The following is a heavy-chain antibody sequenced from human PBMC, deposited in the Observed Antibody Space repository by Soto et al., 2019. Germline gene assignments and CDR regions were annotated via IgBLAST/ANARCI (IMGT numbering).Heavy chain of an antibody. CDR3: ASVKTASENYEGDYYIDV. V-gene: IGHV1-69*02. CDR1: GDTFSNYT. Sequence: QVQLVQSGAEVKKPGSSVKVSCKASGDTFSNYTISWVRQAPGQGLEWMGRIIPIFGIANYAQEFQGRVTSTADDSTRTVYMELSSLRSEHTAVYYCASVKTASENYEGDYYIDVWGKGTTVTVSS. J-gene: IGHJ6*03. CDR2: IIPIFGIA. D-gene: IGHD3-16*01.